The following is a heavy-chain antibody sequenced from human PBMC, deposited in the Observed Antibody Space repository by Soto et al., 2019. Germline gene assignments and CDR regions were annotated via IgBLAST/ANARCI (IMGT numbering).Heavy chain of an antibody. CDR1: GYTFTSYG. J-gene: IGHJ4*02. CDR2: ISAYNGNT. CDR3: ARSRMTGYFDY. Sequence: ASVKVSCKASGYTFTSYGISWVRQAPGQGLEWMGWISAYNGNTNYAQKLQGRVTMTTDTSASTAYMELSSLRSEDTAVYYCARSRMTGYFDYWGQGTLVTVSS. V-gene: IGHV1-18*01. D-gene: IGHD3-9*01.